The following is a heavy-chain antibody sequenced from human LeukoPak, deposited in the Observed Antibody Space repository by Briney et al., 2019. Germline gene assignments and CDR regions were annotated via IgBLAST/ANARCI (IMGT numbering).Heavy chain of an antibody. CDR2: IYYSGST. V-gene: IGHV4-61*08. Sequence: SETLSLTCAVSGGSVSSSGSYWSWIRQPPGKGLEWFAYIYYSGSTTYNPSLKSRVIISVDTSKNQFSLRLSSVTAADTAVYYCARSNSFYYDSWGQGTLVTVSS. D-gene: IGHD3-16*01. CDR1: GGSVSSSGSY. CDR3: ARSNSFYYDS. J-gene: IGHJ5*02.